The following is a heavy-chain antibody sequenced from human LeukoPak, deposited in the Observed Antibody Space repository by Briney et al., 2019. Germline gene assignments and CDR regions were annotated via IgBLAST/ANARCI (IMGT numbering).Heavy chain of an antibody. CDR3: ARTYYYDRSGFYYAGGKWFDP. CDR2: IYFSGTT. D-gene: IGHD3-22*01. Sequence: SETLSLTCSVSGGSVSSSGYYWGWIRQPPGKGLEWIGSIYFSGTTFYNPSLTSRVTISVEPSKNQFSLRLNSVTAADTAIYYCARTYYYDRSGFYYAGGKWFDPWGQGALVTVSS. CDR1: GGSVSSSGYY. V-gene: IGHV4-39*01. J-gene: IGHJ5*02.